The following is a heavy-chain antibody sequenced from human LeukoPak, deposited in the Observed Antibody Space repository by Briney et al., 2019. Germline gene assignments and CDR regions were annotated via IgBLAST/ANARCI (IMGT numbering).Heavy chain of an antibody. J-gene: IGHJ4*02. CDR3: ARDYGDYNFDY. D-gene: IGHD4-17*01. CDR2: INSDGSST. CDR1: GFTFSSYW. V-gene: IGHV3-74*01. Sequence: PGGSLRLSCAASGFTFSSYWMHWVRQAPGKGLVWVSRINSDGSSTSYADSAKGRFTISRDNAKNTLYLQMNSLRAEDTAVYYCARDYGDYNFDYWGQGTLVTVSS.